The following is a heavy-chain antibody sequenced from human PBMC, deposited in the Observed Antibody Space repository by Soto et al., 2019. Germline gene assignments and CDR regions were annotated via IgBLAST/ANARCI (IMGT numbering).Heavy chain of an antibody. CDR1: GGSISSYY. Sequence: QVQLQESGPGLVKPSETLSLTCSVSGGSISSYYWTWIRQPPGKGLEWIGYIYGRGNTNYNPSLQSRVTISVDTSKNQFSLHLSSVTDADTAVYYCAGSRITATRSDYWGQGTLVTVSS. CDR3: AGSRITATRSDY. V-gene: IGHV4-59*08. CDR2: IYGRGNT. J-gene: IGHJ4*02. D-gene: IGHD1-20*01.